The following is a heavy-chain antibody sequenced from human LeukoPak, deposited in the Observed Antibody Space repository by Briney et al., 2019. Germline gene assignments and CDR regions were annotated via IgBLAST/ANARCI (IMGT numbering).Heavy chain of an antibody. D-gene: IGHD3-22*01. CDR2: IYYSGST. Sequence: SETLSLTCTVSGYSISSGYYWSWIRQPPGKGLEWIGYIYYSGSTNYNPSLKSRVTISVDTSKNQFSLKLSSVTAADTAVYYCARDRFYYDSSGHYYYYYMDVWGKGTTVTVSS. CDR3: ARDRFYYDSSGHYYYYYMDV. CDR1: GYSISSGYY. J-gene: IGHJ6*03. V-gene: IGHV4-59*01.